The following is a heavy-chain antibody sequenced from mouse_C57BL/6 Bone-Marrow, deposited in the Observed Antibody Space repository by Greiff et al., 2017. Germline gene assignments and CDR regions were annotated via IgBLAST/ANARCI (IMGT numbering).Heavy chain of an antibody. D-gene: IGHD6-5*01. CDR1: GFTFNTYA. Sequence: EVQLVESGGGLVQPKGSLKLSCAASGFTFNTYAMHWVRQAPGKGLEWVARIRSKSSNYATYYADSVKDRFTISRDDSQSMLYLQMNNLKTEDTAMYYCVRRGAYGWYFDVWGTGTPVTVSS. J-gene: IGHJ1*03. V-gene: IGHV10-3*01. CDR2: IRSKSSNYAT. CDR3: VRRGAYGWYFDV.